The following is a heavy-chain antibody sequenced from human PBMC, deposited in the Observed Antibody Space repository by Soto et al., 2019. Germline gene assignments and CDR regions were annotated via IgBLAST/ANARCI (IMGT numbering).Heavy chain of an antibody. CDR2: INPNSGDT. CDR3: ASVNSGSYHHGLFDY. Sequence: ASVNVSCKASGYTFTAHYINWGRQAPGQGLEWMGWINPNSGDTKYVEKFQGRVTMTRDTSISTAYMELSSLRSDDTAVYYCASVNSGSYHHGLFDYWGQGALVTVSS. J-gene: IGHJ4*02. D-gene: IGHD1-26*01. CDR1: GYTFTAHY. V-gene: IGHV1-2*02.